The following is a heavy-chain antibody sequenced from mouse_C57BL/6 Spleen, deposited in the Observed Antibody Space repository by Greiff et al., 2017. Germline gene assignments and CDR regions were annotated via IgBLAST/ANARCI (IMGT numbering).Heavy chain of an antibody. CDR3: ERRGITTVVEDY. J-gene: IGHJ2*01. CDR2: ISSGGSYT. V-gene: IGHV5-6*02. Sequence: EVKLMESGGDLVKPGGSLKLSCAASGFTFSSYGMSWVRQTPDKRLEWVATISSGGSYTYYPDSVKGRFTISRDNAKNTLYLQMRSLKSEDTAMYYCERRGITTVVEDYWGQGTTLTVSS. D-gene: IGHD1-1*01. CDR1: GFTFSSYG.